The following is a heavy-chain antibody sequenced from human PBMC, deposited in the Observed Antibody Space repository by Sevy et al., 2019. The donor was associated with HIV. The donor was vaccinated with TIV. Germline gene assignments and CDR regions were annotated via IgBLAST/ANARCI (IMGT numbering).Heavy chain of an antibody. V-gene: IGHV4-34*01. CDR3: ARYRMAGNFDY. J-gene: IGHJ4*01. Sequence: SETLSLTCAVYGGSFSGYYWNWIRQPPGKGLEWIGEINHSGSTNYNPSLKSRVTISVDTSKNQLSLKLSSVTAADTAVYYCARYRMAGNFDYWGQGTLVTVSS. D-gene: IGHD6-19*01. CDR1: GGSFSGYY. CDR2: INHSGST.